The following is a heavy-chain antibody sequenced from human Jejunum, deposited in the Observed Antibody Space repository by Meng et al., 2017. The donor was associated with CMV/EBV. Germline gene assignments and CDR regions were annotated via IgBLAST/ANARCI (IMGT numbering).Heavy chain of an antibody. CDR2: ISASTTAI. J-gene: IGHJ4*02. D-gene: IGHD3-3*01. CDR3: VRGGSSGTLKYFDY. CDR1: GFSVTRDY. V-gene: IGHV3-48*03. Sequence: GFSVTRDYMTWVRQAPGKGLEWISYISASTTAIYYAGSVKGRFTISRDNVKNSLYLLMESLRAEDTAIYYCVRGGSSGTLKYFDYWGQGALVTVSS.